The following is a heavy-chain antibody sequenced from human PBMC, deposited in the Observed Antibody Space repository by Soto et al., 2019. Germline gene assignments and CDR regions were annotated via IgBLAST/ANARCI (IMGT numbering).Heavy chain of an antibody. J-gene: IGHJ4*02. CDR3: AKAGGGFGDFVHH. D-gene: IGHD3-10*01. CDR2: ISGSGGST. V-gene: IGHV3-23*01. CDR1: GFTFSLFA. Sequence: EVQLLESGGDLVQPGGSLRLSCAASGFTFSLFAMSWVRQSPGKGLEWVSTISGSGGSTYYADAVKGRFTISRDNSMDTLYLQMNSLRTEDSAVYYCAKAGGGFGDFVHHWGQGTPVTVSS.